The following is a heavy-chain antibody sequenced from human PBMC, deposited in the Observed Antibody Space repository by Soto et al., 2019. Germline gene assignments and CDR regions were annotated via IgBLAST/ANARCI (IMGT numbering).Heavy chain of an antibody. V-gene: IGHV3-48*03. CDR1: GFTFSSYE. CDR2: ISSSGSTI. J-gene: IGHJ5*02. D-gene: IGHD3-3*01. CDR3: MLLEWHLDWFDP. Sequence: GGSLRLSCAASGFTFSSYEMNWVRQAPGKGLEWVSYISSSGSTIYYADSVKGRFTISRDNAKNSLYLQMNSLGAEDTAVYYCMLLEWHLDWFDPWGQGTLVTVSS.